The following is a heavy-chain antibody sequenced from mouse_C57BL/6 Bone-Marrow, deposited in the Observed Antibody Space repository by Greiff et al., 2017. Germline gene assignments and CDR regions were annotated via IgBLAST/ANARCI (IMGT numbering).Heavy chain of an antibody. CDR2: IDPSDSST. CDR3: ARGLPNYFDY. J-gene: IGHJ2*01. D-gene: IGHD2-4*01. CDR1: GYTFTSYW. V-gene: IGHV1-50*01. Sequence: QVQLQQSGAELVKPGASVKLSCKASGYTFTSYWMQWVKQRPGQGLEWIGEIDPSDSSTNYNQKFKGKATLTVDTSSSTAYMQLSSLTSEDSAVYYCARGLPNYFDYWGQGTTLTVSS.